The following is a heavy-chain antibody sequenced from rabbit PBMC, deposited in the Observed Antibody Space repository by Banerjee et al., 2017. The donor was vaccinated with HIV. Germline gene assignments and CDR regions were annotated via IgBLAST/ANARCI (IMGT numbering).Heavy chain of an antibody. CDR2: IYAISSGST. CDR3: ARLQHYYFNL. CDR1: GFSFSSSYY. J-gene: IGHJ4*01. Sequence: QSLEESGGDLVKPGASLTLTCTASGFSFSSSYYMCWVRQAPGKGLEWIACIYAISSGSTYYASWAKGRFTISSHNAQNTLYLQLNSLTAADTATYFCARLQHYYFNLWGQGTLVTVS. V-gene: IGHV1S40*01.